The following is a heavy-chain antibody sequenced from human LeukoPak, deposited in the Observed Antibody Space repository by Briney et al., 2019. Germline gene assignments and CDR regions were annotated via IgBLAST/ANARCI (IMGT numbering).Heavy chain of an antibody. CDR3: AKSNYYDSSGYSQ. CDR1: GFTFSNYG. J-gene: IGHJ4*02. Sequence: GGSLRLSCAASGFTFSNYGMHWVRQAPGKGLEWVSGISWNSGSIGYADSVKGRFTISRDNAKNSLYLQMNSLRAEDTALYYCAKSNYYDSSGYSQWGQGTLVTVSS. V-gene: IGHV3-9*01. CDR2: ISWNSGSI. D-gene: IGHD3-22*01.